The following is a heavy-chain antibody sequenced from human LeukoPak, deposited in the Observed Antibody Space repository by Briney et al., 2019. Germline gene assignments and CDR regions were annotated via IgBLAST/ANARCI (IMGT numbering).Heavy chain of an antibody. J-gene: IGHJ4*02. CDR1: LFAFRSYA. D-gene: IGHD6-13*01. CDR3: ARGVGGAVIDY. CDR2: IGTGIDT. Sequence: PGGSLRLSCAPSLFAFRSYALHSVPRAPGKGLECGSAIGTGIDTYYADSVMGRFTISTDNAMKSLYLHMNSLIGEGMAVYYCARGVGGAVIDYWGEGTLVTVSS. V-gene: IGHV3-47*01.